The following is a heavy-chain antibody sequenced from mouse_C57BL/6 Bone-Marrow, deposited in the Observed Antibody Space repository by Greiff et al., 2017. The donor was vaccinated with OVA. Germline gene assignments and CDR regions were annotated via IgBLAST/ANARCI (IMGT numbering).Heavy chain of an antibody. D-gene: IGHD1-1*01. Sequence: EVQLQQSVAELVRPGASVKLSCTASGFNIKNTYMHWVKQRPEQGLEWIGRIDPANGNTKYAPKFQGKATITADTSSNTAYLQLSSMTSESTAIYYSASRTTVVPHAMDYWGQGTTVTVSS. CDR2: IDPANGNT. V-gene: IGHV14-3*01. J-gene: IGHJ4*01. CDR3: ASRTTVVPHAMDY. CDR1: GFNIKNTY.